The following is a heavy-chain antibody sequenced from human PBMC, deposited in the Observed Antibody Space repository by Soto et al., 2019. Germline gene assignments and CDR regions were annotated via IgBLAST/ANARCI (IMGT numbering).Heavy chain of an antibody. CDR1: GFTFSSYA. V-gene: IGHV3-23*01. CDR2: ISGTGGGT. D-gene: IGHD3-10*01. CDR3: AKDREWFGEFPYYYYGMNV. Sequence: EVQLLESGGGLVQPGGSLRLSCTVSGFTFSSYAMTWVRQAPGKGLEWVSAISGTGGGTYYADSVKGRFTISRDNSKKILYLQLDSLRVEDTALYYCAKDREWFGEFPYYYYGMNVRGQGTTVTVSS. J-gene: IGHJ6*02.